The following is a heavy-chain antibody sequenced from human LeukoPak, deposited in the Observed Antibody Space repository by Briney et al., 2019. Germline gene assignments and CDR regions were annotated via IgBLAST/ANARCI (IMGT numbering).Heavy chain of an antibody. V-gene: IGHV1-2*02. D-gene: IGHD3-9*01. Sequence: ASVKVSCKASGYTFTGYYMHWVRQAPGHGLEWMGWINPDSGGTNYAQKFQGRVTMTRDTSISTAYMELSRLRSDDTAVYYCARGYYDILTGYSRPSYYYYYMDVWGKGTTVTISS. J-gene: IGHJ6*03. CDR1: GYTFTGYY. CDR2: INPDSGGT. CDR3: ARGYYDILTGYSRPSYYYYYMDV.